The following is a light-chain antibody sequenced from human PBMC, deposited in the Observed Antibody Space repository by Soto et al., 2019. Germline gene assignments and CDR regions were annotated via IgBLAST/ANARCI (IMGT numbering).Light chain of an antibody. CDR1: SSDVGGYDF. Sequence: QSALNQPPSASGSPGQSVTISCTGTSSDVGGYDFVSWYQQHPGKAPKLMIHEVSKRPSGVPDRFSGSKSGNTASLTLSGLQAEDEADYYCSSYAGSNNYVFGTGTKVTVL. J-gene: IGLJ1*01. V-gene: IGLV2-8*01. CDR2: EVS. CDR3: SSYAGSNNYV.